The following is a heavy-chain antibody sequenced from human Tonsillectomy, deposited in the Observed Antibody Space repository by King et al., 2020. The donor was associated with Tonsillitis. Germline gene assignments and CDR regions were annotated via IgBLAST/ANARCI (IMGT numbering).Heavy chain of an antibody. J-gene: IGHJ4*02. Sequence: QLVQSGGGLVKTGGSLRLSCAASGFTFSNAWMNWVRQAPGKGLEWVGRIKSKTDGGTIDYAAPVKGRFTISRDDSKNTLFLQMNSLKTEDTAVYYCTPVDTQWYKDYWLQGTLVTVSS. D-gene: IGHD1-14*01. V-gene: IGHV3-15*01. CDR3: TPVDTQWYKDY. CDR1: GFTFSNAW. CDR2: IKSKTDGGTI.